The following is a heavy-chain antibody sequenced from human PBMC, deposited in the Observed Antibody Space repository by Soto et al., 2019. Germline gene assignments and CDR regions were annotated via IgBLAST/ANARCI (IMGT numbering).Heavy chain of an antibody. D-gene: IGHD2-2*03. V-gene: IGHV4-34*01. Sequence: SETLSLTCAVYGGSFSGYYWTWIRQPPGTGLEWIGEINHSGSTNYNPSLKSRVTISVDTSKNEFSLRLSSVTAADTAVYYCARLNGYCVSTNCHGSYGMDVWGKGTTVPVSS. CDR2: INHSGST. CDR1: GGSFSGYY. CDR3: ARLNGYCVSTNCHGSYGMDV. J-gene: IGHJ6*04.